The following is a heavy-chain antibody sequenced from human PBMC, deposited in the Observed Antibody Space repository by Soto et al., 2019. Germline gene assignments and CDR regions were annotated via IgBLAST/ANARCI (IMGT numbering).Heavy chain of an antibody. CDR3: AGAYTSSYYPAIYYSGLDV. Sequence: HVQLQESGPGLVKPSETLSLTCTVSNASVNSGYYYWSWIRQPPGKGLEWIAYFYYGGATSYNPSLRSRVSISVDTSNSQFSLNIRSLTAADTAIYYCAGAYTSSYYPAIYYSGLDVWGQGTTVSVSS. V-gene: IGHV4-61*01. J-gene: IGHJ6*02. CDR2: FYYGGAT. D-gene: IGHD2-2*01. CDR1: NASVNSGYYY.